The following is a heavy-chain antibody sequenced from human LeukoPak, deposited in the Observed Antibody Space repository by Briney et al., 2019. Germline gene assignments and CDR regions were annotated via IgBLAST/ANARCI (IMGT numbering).Heavy chain of an antibody. J-gene: IGHJ6*02. CDR1: GYTFTSYD. CDR2: MNPNSGNT. V-gene: IGHV1-8*01. CDR3: AGMKSSTFYYYSYGRDV. Sequence: ASVKVSCKASGYTFTSYDINWVRQATGQGLEWMGWMNPNSGNTGYAQKFQGRVTMTRNTSISTAYMELSSLRSEDTAVYYCAGMKSSTFYYYSYGRDVWGQGTTLTVSS. D-gene: IGHD2-2*01.